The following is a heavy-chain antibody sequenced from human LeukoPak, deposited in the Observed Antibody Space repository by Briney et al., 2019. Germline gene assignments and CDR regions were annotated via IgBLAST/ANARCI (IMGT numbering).Heavy chain of an antibody. Sequence: PSETLSLTCAVYGGSFSGYYWSWIRQPPGKGLEWIGEINHSGSTNYNPSLKSRVTISVDTSKNQFSLKLSSVTAADTAVYYCARDNTYYDFWSGYYKHDAFDIWGQGTMVTVSS. CDR1: GGSFSGYY. CDR3: ARDNTYYDFWSGYYKHDAFDI. V-gene: IGHV4-34*01. J-gene: IGHJ3*02. CDR2: INHSGST. D-gene: IGHD3-3*01.